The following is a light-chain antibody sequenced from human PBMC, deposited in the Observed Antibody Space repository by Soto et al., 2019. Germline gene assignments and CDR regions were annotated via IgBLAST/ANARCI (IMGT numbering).Light chain of an antibody. Sequence: QAVVTQPPSVSGAPGQRVTITCTGRSSNIGAGYDVHWYQQLPGTAPKLLIYGNSNRPSGVPDRFSGSKSGTSASLAITGLQAEDEADYYCQSYDSSLSVYVVFGGGSKLTVL. CDR1: SSNIGAGYD. J-gene: IGLJ2*01. CDR3: QSYDSSLSVYVV. V-gene: IGLV1-40*01. CDR2: GNS.